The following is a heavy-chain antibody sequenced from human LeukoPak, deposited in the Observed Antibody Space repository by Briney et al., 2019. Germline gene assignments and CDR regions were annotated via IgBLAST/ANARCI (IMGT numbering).Heavy chain of an antibody. Sequence: GGSLRLSCAASGFTFSSYAMNWVRQAPGKGLEWVSAITGSGGRTYYADSVKGRFTISRDNSKSTLYLQMSSLRAVDTATYYCAKDPSTFLTTGWYFDLWGRGTLVTVSS. D-gene: IGHD4-17*01. CDR3: AKDPSTFLTTGWYFDL. CDR1: GFTFSSYA. CDR2: ITGSGGRT. V-gene: IGHV3-23*01. J-gene: IGHJ2*01.